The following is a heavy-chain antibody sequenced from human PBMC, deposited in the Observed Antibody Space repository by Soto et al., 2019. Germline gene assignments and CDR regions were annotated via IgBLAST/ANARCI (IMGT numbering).Heavy chain of an antibody. CDR3: ARGPRLVGATRRFDY. D-gene: IGHD1-26*01. CDR2: INHSGST. CDR1: GGSFSGYY. Sequence: PSETLSLTCAVYGGSFSGYYWSWIRQPPGKGLEWIGEINHSGSTNYNPSLKSRVTISVDTSKNQFSLKLSSVTAADTAVYYCARGPRLVGATRRFDYWGQGTLVTVSS. J-gene: IGHJ4*02. V-gene: IGHV4-34*01.